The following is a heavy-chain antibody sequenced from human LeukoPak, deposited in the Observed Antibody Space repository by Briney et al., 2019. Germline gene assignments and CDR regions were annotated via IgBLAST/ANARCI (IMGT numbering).Heavy chain of an antibody. V-gene: IGHV1-2*02. CDR1: GYTFTGYY. D-gene: IGHD2-2*01. Sequence: ASVKVSCKASGYTFTGYYMHWVRQAPGQGLEWMGWINPNSGGTNYAQKFQGRVTMTRDTSISTAYMELSRLRSDDTAVYYCARGVDCSSTSCYPPDYYYYMDVWGKGTTVTVSS. J-gene: IGHJ6*03. CDR2: INPNSGGT. CDR3: ARGVDCSSTSCYPPDYYYYMDV.